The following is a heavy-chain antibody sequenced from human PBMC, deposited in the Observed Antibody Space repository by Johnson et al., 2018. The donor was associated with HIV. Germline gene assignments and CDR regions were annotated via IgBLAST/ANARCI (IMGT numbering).Heavy chain of an antibody. CDR3: AREMRWSKAFDI. D-gene: IGHD3-3*01. V-gene: IGHV3-30*03. CDR2: ISYDGSNK. Sequence: QVQLVESGGGLVKPGGSLRLSCAASGFTFSSYGMHWVRQAPGKGLEWVAVISYDGSNKYYADSVKGRFTISRDNSKNTLYLQMNSLRAEDTAVYYCAREMRWSKAFDIWGQGTMVTVSS. J-gene: IGHJ3*02. CDR1: GFTFSSYG.